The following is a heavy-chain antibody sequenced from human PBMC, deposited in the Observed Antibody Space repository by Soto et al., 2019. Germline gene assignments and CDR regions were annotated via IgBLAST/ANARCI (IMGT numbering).Heavy chain of an antibody. D-gene: IGHD4-17*01. CDR2: IWYDGSNK. V-gene: IGHV3-33*01. CDR1: GFTFSSYG. J-gene: IGHJ4*02. Sequence: QVYLVESGGGVVQPGTSLRLSCAASGFTFSSYGMHWVRQTPGKGLDWVAVIWYDGSNKYYADSVKGRFTISRDNSKNTMDLQVNSLSGEDTAVYYCARAYGDWRYFDYLGQGNLVTVSS. CDR3: ARAYGDWRYFDY.